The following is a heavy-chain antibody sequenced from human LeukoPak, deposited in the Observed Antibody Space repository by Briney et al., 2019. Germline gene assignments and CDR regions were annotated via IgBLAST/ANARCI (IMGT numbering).Heavy chain of an antibody. J-gene: IGHJ4*02. CDR3: ARDSEVDSSSWYLKY. CDR2: IYHSGST. CDR1: GGSISSSNW. V-gene: IGHV4-4*02. Sequence: PSETLSLTCAVSGGSISSSNWWSWVRQPPGKGLEWIGEIYHSGSTNYNPSLKSRVTISVDKSKNQFSLKLSSVTAADTAVYYCARDSEVDSSSWYLKYWGQGTLVTVSS. D-gene: IGHD6-13*01.